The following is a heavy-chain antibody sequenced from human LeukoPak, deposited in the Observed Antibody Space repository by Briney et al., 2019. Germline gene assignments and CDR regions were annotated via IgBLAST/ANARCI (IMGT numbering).Heavy chain of an antibody. Sequence: PGGSLRLSCAASGFTFSSYWMHWVRHVPGKGLVWVSRINSDGSSTTYADSVKGRFSISRDNAKNTLYLQMNSLRAEDTAVYYCAKDQAEKSGLSSPTDYWGQGTLVTVSS. D-gene: IGHD6-13*01. CDR2: INSDGSST. CDR1: GFTFSSYW. CDR3: AKDQAEKSGLSSPTDY. V-gene: IGHV3-74*01. J-gene: IGHJ4*02.